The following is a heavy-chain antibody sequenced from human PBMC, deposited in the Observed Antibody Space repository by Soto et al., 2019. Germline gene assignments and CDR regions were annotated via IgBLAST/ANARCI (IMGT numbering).Heavy chain of an antibody. Sequence: PGESLKISCKGSGYSFTSYWISWVRQMPGKGLERMGRIEPSDSSTNYSSSFQGHVTISADKSISTAYLQWSSLKASDTAMYYCARDYDSFYGMDVWGQGTTVTVSS. CDR3: ARDYDSFYGMDV. CDR2: IEPSDSST. V-gene: IGHV5-10-1*01. J-gene: IGHJ6*02. CDR1: GYSFTSYW. D-gene: IGHD3-3*01.